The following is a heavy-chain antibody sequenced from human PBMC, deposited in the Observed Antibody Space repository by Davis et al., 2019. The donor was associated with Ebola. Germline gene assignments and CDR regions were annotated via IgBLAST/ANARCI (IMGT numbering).Heavy chain of an antibody. CDR1: GFTFSSYG. V-gene: IGHV3-73*01. CDR3: TMNIPAAMGGMDV. J-gene: IGHJ6*02. CDR2: IRSKANSYAT. D-gene: IGHD2-2*01. Sequence: PGGSLRLSCAASGFTFSSYGMHWVRQASGKGLEWVGRIRSKANSYATAYAASVKGRFTISRDDSKNTAYLQMNSLKTEDTAVYYCTMNIPAAMGGMDVWGQGTTVTVSS.